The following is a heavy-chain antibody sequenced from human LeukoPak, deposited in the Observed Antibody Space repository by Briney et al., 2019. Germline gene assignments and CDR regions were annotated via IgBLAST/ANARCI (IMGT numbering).Heavy chain of an antibody. V-gene: IGHV3-7*01. CDR1: GFTFSDAW. J-gene: IGHJ4*02. CDR3: ARNKGWELPAELDS. Sequence: GGSLRLSCVASGFTFSDAWMSWVRQAPGKGLEWVANIKQDGGEKYYVDSVKGRFTISRDDAKTSVYLQMNSLRAEDTAVYYCARNKGWELPAELDSWGQGTLVTVSS. CDR2: IKQDGGEK. D-gene: IGHD2-15*01.